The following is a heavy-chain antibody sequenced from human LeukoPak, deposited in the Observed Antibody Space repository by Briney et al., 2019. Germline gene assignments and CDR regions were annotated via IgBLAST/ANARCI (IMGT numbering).Heavy chain of an antibody. Sequence: GGSLRLSCAASGFTFNNYAMNWVRQAPGEGLEWLSYIRGGGGHTRYSDSVKGRFTISRDNSKNMLYLQMNSLRAEDTAIYYCAKCSASYYNDAFDIWGRGTMVTVSS. CDR1: GFTFNNYA. V-gene: IGHV3-23*01. D-gene: IGHD3-10*02. J-gene: IGHJ3*02. CDR2: IRGGGGHT. CDR3: AKCSASYYNDAFDI.